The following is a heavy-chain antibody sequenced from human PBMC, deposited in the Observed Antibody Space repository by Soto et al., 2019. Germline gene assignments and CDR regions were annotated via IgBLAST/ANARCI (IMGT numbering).Heavy chain of an antibody. CDR3: ARSSGSFDY. V-gene: IGHV3-30-3*01. Sequence: LXLFCAASVFTVRSYAMHWVRQAPGKGLEWVAVISYDGSNKYYADSVKGRFTISRDNSKNTLYLQMNSLRAEDTAVYYCARSSGSFDYWGQGTLVTVS. CDR2: ISYDGSNK. CDR1: VFTVRSYA. J-gene: IGHJ4*02. D-gene: IGHD1-26*01.